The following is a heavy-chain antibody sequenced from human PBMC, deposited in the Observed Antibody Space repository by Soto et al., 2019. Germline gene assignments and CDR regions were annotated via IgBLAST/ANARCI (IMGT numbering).Heavy chain of an antibody. J-gene: IGHJ4*02. Sequence: EVQLVESGGDLVQPGRSLRLSCTASGFTFDEYAMHWVRQVPGKGLEWVSVITWNSGGIDYADSVKGRFTTSRDNAKNTLYLQMNSLRTEDTAFYYLAQDARAVAGLGVYYFDLWGQGTLVTVSS. CDR3: AQDARAVAGLGVYYFDL. CDR1: GFTFDEYA. CDR2: ITWNSGGI. D-gene: IGHD6-19*01. V-gene: IGHV3-9*01.